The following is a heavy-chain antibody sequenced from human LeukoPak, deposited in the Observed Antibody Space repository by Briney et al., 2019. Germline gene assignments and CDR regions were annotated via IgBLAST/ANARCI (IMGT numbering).Heavy chain of an antibody. J-gene: IGHJ4*02. CDR1: GFTFSDYY. Sequence: GGSLRLSCAASGFTFSDYYMSWIRQAPGKGLEWVSAISGSDSSTYSADSVKGQFTISRDNSKNTLYLQMNSLRAEDTAVYYCAKDRDGRDGYNYRWGQGTLVTVSS. D-gene: IGHD5-24*01. CDR2: ISGSDSST. CDR3: AKDRDGRDGYNYR. V-gene: IGHV3-23*01.